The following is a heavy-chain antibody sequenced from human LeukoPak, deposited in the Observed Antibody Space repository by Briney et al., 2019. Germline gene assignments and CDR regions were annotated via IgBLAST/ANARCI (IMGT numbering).Heavy chain of an antibody. CDR2: IGAYNGNT. J-gene: IGHJ5*02. Sequence: ASVTVSFKASGYTFTIYGISWVRQAPGQGREWMGWIGAYNGNTNYSQKLQGRVTMTTDTSTSTAYMELRSLRSDDTAVYYCARGDIVVVPAAYNWFDPWGQGTLVTVSS. V-gene: IGHV1-18*01. D-gene: IGHD2-2*01. CDR1: GYTFTIYG. CDR3: ARGDIVVVPAAYNWFDP.